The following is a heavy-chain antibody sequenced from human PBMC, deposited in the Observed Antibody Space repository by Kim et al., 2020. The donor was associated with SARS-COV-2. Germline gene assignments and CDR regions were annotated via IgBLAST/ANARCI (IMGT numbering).Heavy chain of an antibody. J-gene: IGHJ2*01. CDR1: GGSISSGSYY. Sequence: SETLSLTCTVSGGSISSGSYYWSWIRQPAGKGLEWIGRIYTSGSTNYNPSLKSRVTISVDTSKNQFSLKLSSVTAADTAVYYCARGKETGWYFDLWGRGTLVTVSS. CDR2: IYTSGST. V-gene: IGHV4-61*02. CDR3: ARGKETGWYFDL.